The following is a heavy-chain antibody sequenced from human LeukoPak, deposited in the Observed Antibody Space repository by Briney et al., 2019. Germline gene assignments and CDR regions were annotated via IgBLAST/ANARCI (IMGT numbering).Heavy chain of an antibody. CDR3: ARVTTEWVLLLGAFDI. Sequence: QTGGSLRLSCAASGFTFSSYSMNWVRQAPGKGLEWVSYISSSSSTIYYADSVKGRFTISRDNAKNSLYLQMNSLRAEDTAVYYCARVTTEWVLLLGAFDIWGQGTMVTVSS. CDR2: ISSSSSTI. CDR1: GFTFSSYS. D-gene: IGHD1-26*01. J-gene: IGHJ3*02. V-gene: IGHV3-48*01.